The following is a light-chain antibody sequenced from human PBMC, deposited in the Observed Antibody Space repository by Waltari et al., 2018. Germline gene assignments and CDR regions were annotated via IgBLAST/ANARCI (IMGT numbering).Light chain of an antibody. CDR3: CSYAGSSTLV. V-gene: IGLV2-23*02. Sequence: HSALTHPASVSGSPGQSIPIPCTGPSSDVGSYHLVPWYQQQPGKAPKLMIYEVSKRPSGVSNRFSGSKSGNTASLTISGLQAEDEADYYCCSYAGSSTLVFGGGTKLTVL. CDR2: EVS. CDR1: SSDVGSYHL. J-gene: IGLJ2*01.